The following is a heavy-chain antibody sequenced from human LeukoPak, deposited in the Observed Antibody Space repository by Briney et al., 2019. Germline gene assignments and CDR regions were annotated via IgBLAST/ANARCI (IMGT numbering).Heavy chain of an antibody. V-gene: IGHV1-2*02. CDR2: INPNSGGT. CDR1: GYAFTGYY. D-gene: IGHD3-10*01. Sequence: VASVKVSCKASGYAFTGYYMHWVRQAPGQGLEWMGWINPNSGGTNYAQKFQGRVTMTRDTSISTAYMELSRLRSDDTAVYYCARDSHYGSGIGYWGQGTLVTVSS. CDR3: ARDSHYGSGIGY. J-gene: IGHJ4*02.